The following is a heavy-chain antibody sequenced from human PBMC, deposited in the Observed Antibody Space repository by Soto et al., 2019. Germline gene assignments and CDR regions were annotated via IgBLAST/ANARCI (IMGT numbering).Heavy chain of an antibody. CDR1: GFTFSSYA. V-gene: IGHV3-21*01. J-gene: IGHJ4*02. Sequence: PGGSLRLSCAASGFTFSSYAMSWVRQAPGKGLEWVSSISGSSSNTYYADSVKGRFTISRDNAKNSLYLQMNSLRAEDTAVYYCARDPAHYYDSSGYQRAIDYWGQGTLVTVSS. CDR3: ARDPAHYYDSSGYQRAIDY. CDR2: ISGSSSNT. D-gene: IGHD3-22*01.